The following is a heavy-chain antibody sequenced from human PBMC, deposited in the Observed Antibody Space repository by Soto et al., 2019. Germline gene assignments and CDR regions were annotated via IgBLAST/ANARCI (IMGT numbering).Heavy chain of an antibody. V-gene: IGHV4-59*01. Sequence: SETLSLTCTVSGGSISSYYWSWIRQPPGKGLEWIGYIYYSGSTNYNPSLKSRVTISVDTSKNQFSLKLSPVTAADTAVYYCARNYYGSGRKWFDPWGQGTLVTVSS. D-gene: IGHD3-10*01. J-gene: IGHJ5*02. CDR3: ARNYYGSGRKWFDP. CDR1: GGSISSYY. CDR2: IYYSGST.